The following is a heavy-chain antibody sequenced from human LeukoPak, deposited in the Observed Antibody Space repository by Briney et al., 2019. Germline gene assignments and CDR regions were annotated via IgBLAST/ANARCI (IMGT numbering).Heavy chain of an antibody. V-gene: IGHV1-18*01. CDR1: GYTFTSYG. CDR2: ISAYNGNT. J-gene: IGHJ4*02. Sequence: ASVKVSCKASGYTFTSYGISWVRQAPGQGLEWMGWISAYNGNTNHAQKLQGRVTLTIDTSTSTAYMELGSLRYDDTAVYYCARGSVVVEGAFDYWGLGTLVTVSS. CDR3: ARGSVVVEGAFDY. D-gene: IGHD2-15*01.